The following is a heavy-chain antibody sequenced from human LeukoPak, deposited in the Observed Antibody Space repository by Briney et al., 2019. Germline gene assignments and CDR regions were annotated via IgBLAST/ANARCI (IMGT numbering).Heavy chain of an antibody. V-gene: IGHV1-18*01. CDR2: INPYDGNT. CDR1: GYTFTNYD. CDR3: ARGGGGWYFDL. Sequence: GASVKVSCKASGYTFTNYDISWVRQAPGQRLEWMGWINPYDGNTNYAQNLQGRVTMTTDSSTSTAYMGLRSLRSDGTAVYYCARGGGGWYFDLWGRGTLVTVSS. J-gene: IGHJ2*01. D-gene: IGHD3-16*01.